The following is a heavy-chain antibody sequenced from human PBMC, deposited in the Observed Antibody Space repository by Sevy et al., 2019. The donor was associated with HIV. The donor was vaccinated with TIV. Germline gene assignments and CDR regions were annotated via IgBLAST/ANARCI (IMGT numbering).Heavy chain of an antibody. J-gene: IGHJ4*02. Sequence: SETLSLTCTVSGGSITSLYWNWIRQPPGKGLEWIANIYYNGHINYNPSLKSRVTLSLDTSKNQFSRRLSSVTAADMAMYYCAGENAWGRGYSWGQGTLVTVSS. CDR2: IYYNGHI. CDR3: AGENAWGRGYS. D-gene: IGHD1-26*01. V-gene: IGHV4-59*08. CDR1: GGSITSLY.